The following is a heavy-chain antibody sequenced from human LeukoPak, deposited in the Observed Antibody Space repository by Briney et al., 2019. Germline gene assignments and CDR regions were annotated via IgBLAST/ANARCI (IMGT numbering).Heavy chain of an antibody. CDR2: ISSSSSYI. J-gene: IGHJ4*02. CDR3: ARDLAYGDDGL. V-gene: IGHV3-21*01. D-gene: IGHD4-17*01. Sequence: GGSLRLSCAASGFTLSNCSMNWVRQGPGKGLEWVAFISSSSSYIFYADSLKGRFTISRDNAKNSLYLQMNSLRADDTAVYYCARDLAYGDDGLWGQGTLVTVSS. CDR1: GFTLSNCS.